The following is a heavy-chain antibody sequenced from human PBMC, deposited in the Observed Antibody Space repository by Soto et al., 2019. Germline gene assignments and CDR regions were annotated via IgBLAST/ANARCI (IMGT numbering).Heavy chain of an antibody. Sequence: SETLSLSCAVYGGSFTGYYWSWIRQPPGKGLEWIGEINQSGNTNYNPSLKSRVTISVDTSKNQLFLNLTSVTAADTAMYYCARHHVRGRTIAGAAEFWGQGTLVTVSS. J-gene: IGHJ4*02. D-gene: IGHD6-13*01. CDR1: GGSFTGYY. CDR3: ARHHVRGRTIAGAAEF. V-gene: IGHV4-34*01. CDR2: INQSGNT.